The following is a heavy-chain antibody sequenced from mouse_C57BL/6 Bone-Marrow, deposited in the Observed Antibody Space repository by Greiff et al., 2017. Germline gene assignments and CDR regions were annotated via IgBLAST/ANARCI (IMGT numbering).Heavy chain of an antibody. Sequence: QVQLQQSGAELVKPGASVKMSCKASGYTFTSYWITWVKQRPGQGLEWIGDIYPTSGRTNYNEKFKSKAILTVDPSSNTAYMQLSSLTSEDSAVYYCARPYYSNYWYFDVWGTGTTVTVSS. D-gene: IGHD2-5*01. J-gene: IGHJ1*03. CDR3: ARPYYSNYWYFDV. V-gene: IGHV1-55*01. CDR1: GYTFTSYW. CDR2: IYPTSGRT.